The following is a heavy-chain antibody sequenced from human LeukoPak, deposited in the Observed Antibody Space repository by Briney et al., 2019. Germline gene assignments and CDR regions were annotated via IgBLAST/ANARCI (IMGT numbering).Heavy chain of an antibody. CDR2: ISRSGDTT. J-gene: IGHJ6*02. Sequence: GGSLRLSCEASGFTFSNYAMSWVRQAPGKGLEWVSSISRSGDTTYYADSVKGRLTISRDNSKNTLYLQMSSLGAEDTAVYYCARLVSPTTYYYSGMDVWGQGSTVTVSS. D-gene: IGHD1-26*01. V-gene: IGHV3-23*01. CDR1: GFTFSNYA. CDR3: ARLVSPTTYYYSGMDV.